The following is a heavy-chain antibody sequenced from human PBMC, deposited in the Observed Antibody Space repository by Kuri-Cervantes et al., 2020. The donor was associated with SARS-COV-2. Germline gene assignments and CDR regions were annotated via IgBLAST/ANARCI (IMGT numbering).Heavy chain of an antibody. CDR2: ISSDGKNK. CDR1: GFNFSTTD. D-gene: IGHD1-26*01. V-gene: IGHV3-30*18. Sequence: GGSLRLSCVASGFNFSTTDMNWVRQAPGKGLEWVTFISSDGKNKKCMASGKGRFTISRDNSKNTLYLQMNSLRAEDTAVYYCAKEYSGSWGYGYWGQGTLVTVSS. CDR3: AKEYSGSWGYGY. J-gene: IGHJ4*02.